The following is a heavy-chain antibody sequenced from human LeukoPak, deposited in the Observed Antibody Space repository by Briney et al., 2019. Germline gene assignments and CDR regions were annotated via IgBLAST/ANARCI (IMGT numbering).Heavy chain of an antibody. CDR2: ISSGSGYI. J-gene: IGHJ5*02. CDR3: ARDYQLGRAWFDP. Sequence: PGGSLRLSCAASRFTFSSYSMSWVRQAPGKGLEWVSSISSGSGYIYYADSVEGRFTISRDNAKNSLYLQMNSLRAEDTAVYYCARDYQLGRAWFDPWGQGTLVTVSS. CDR1: RFTFSSYS. D-gene: IGHD5-24*01. V-gene: IGHV3-21*01.